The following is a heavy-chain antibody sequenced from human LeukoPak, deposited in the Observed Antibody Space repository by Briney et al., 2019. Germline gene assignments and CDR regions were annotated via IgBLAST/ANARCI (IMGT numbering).Heavy chain of an antibody. D-gene: IGHD3-3*01. V-gene: IGHV3-23*01. CDR2: ISGSGDAT. J-gene: IGHJ4*02. Sequence: GGSLRLSCAASGFTFGDFAVSWVRLPPGKGLQWVSTISGSGDATYYADSVKGRFTISRDNSKNTLYLQMNSLRAEDTAVYYCAKLEGQHLEYYFDYWGQGTLVTVSS. CDR1: GFTFGDFA. CDR3: AKLEGQHLEYYFDY.